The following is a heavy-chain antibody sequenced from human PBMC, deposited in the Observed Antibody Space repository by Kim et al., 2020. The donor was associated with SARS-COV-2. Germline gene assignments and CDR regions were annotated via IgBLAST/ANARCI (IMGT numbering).Heavy chain of an antibody. CDR3: AKVSKKGSGSYAIFDY. Sequence: GGSLRLSCAASGFTFDDYAMHWVRQAPGKGLEWVSGISWNSGSIGYADSVKGRFTISRDNAKNSLYLQMNSLRAEDTALYYCAKVSKKGSGSYAIFDYWGHGTLVTVSS. J-gene: IGHJ4*01. CDR2: ISWNSGSI. D-gene: IGHD3-10*01. V-gene: IGHV3-9*01. CDR1: GFTFDDYA.